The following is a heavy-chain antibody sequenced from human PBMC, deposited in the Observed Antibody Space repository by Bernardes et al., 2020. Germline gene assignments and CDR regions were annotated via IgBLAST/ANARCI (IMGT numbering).Heavy chain of an antibody. CDR2: ISFDGSNK. V-gene: IGHV3-30*04. CDR1: GFTFSSSA. Sequence: GGPLRLSCAASGFTFSSSAMHWVRQAPGKGLEWVAVISFDGSNKFYADSVKGRFTISRDNSKNTLYLQMNSLRVEDTAVYYCARSPDDYGDDIEDWGQGTLVTVSS. J-gene: IGHJ4*02. CDR3: ARSPDDYGDDIED. D-gene: IGHD4-17*01.